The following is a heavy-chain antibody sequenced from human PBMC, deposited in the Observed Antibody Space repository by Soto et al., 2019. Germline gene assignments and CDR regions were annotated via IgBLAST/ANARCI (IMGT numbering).Heavy chain of an antibody. CDR2: INHSGSN. J-gene: IGHJ3*02. D-gene: IGHD4-17*01. CDR3: ARGQPSHVYGDYVVLGAFDI. CDR1: GGSFSGYY. V-gene: IGHV4-34*01. Sequence: QVQLQQWGAGLLKPSETLSLTCAVYGGSFSGYYWSWIRQPPGKGLEWIGEINHSGSNNYNPSLKSRVTISVDTSKNQFSLKLSSVTAADTAVYYCARGQPSHVYGDYVVLGAFDIWGQGTMVTVSS.